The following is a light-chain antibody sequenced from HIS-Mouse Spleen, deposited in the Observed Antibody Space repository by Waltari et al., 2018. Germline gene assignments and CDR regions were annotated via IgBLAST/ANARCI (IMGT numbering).Light chain of an antibody. CDR3: SSYTSSSTLVV. J-gene: IGLJ2*01. Sequence: QSALPQPASVSGSPGQSITISCTGTSSDAGGYNYVSCYQQHPGKAPKLLIYDVSNRPSGVSNRFSGSKSGNTASLTISGLQAEDEADYYCSSYTSSSTLVVFGGGTKLTVL. CDR2: DVS. CDR1: SSDAGGYNY. V-gene: IGLV2-14*03.